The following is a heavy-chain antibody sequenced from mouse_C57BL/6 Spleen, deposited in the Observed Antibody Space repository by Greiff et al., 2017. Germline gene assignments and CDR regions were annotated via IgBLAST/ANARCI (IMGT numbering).Heavy chain of an antibody. CDR2: IDPEDGET. D-gene: IGHD3-2*02. CDR3: ASDSSGYDYAMDY. V-gene: IGHV14-2*01. CDR1: GFNIKDYY. Sequence: EVQGVESGAELVKPGASVKLSCTASGFNIKDYYMHWVKQRTEQGLEWIGRIDPEDGETKYAPKFQGKATITADTSSNTAYLQLSSLTSEDTAVYYCASDSSGYDYAMDYWGQGTSVTVSS. J-gene: IGHJ4*01.